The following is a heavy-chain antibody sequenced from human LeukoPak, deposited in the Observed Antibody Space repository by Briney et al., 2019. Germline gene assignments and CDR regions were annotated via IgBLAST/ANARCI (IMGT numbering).Heavy chain of an antibody. CDR1: GFTFRTYW. Sequence: GGSLRLSCAASGFTFRTYWMSWVRQAPGKGLEWVANIKPDGSEDHYVDSVKRRFTISRDNAKNSLYLQINSMRAEDTAVYYCATTTVSDLEMWTIFNYWGQGTLVTVSS. V-gene: IGHV3-7*01. J-gene: IGHJ4*02. CDR2: IKPDGSED. CDR3: ATTTVSDLEMWTIFNY. D-gene: IGHD4-11*01.